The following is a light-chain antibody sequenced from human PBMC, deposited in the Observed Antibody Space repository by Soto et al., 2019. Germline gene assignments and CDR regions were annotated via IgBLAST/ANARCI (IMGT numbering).Light chain of an antibody. CDR1: QSVSSN. CDR3: QQRSNWPLT. V-gene: IGKV3-11*01. Sequence: EIKMTQSPATLSVSPGERATLSCRASQSVSSNLAWYQQKAGQAPRLLIYDASNRATGIPARFSGSGSGTDFTLTISSLEPEDFAVYYCQQRSNWPLTFGGGTKVDI. CDR2: DAS. J-gene: IGKJ4*01.